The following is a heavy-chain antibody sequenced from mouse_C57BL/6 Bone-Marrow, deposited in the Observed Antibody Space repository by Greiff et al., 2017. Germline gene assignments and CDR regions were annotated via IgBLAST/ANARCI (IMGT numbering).Heavy chain of an antibody. CDR1: GFPFSDYG. J-gene: IGHJ4*01. CDR3: ARGSNFDAMYY. D-gene: IGHD4-1*01. CDR2: ISSGSSTI. V-gene: IGHV5-17*01. Sequence: EVQRVESGGGLVKPGGSLKLSCAASGFPFSDYGMHWVRQAPEKGLEWVAYISSGSSTIYYADNVKGRFTISRDNANNTLFLQMTSLRSEDTAMYYCARGSNFDAMYYWGQGTSVTVTS.